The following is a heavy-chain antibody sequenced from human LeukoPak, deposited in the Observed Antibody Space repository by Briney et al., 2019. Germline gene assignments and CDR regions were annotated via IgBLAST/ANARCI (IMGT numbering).Heavy chain of an antibody. CDR1: GFTFSNVR. CDR3: TTDLPP. V-gene: IGHV3-15*01. J-gene: IGHJ5*02. Sequence: PGVSLRLSCVASGFTFSNVRMAWVRQAPGKGLEWVGRIRSKIDGGTTDYAAPVKGRITISRDDSKSTLYLQMNSLRIEDTAVYCCTTDLPPWGQGSLVTVSS. CDR2: IRSKIDGGTT.